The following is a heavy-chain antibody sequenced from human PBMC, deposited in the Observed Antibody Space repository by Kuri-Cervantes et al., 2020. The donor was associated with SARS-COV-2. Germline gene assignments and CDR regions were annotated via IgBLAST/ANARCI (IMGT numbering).Heavy chain of an antibody. Sequence: SVTVSCKASGGTFSSYAISWVRQAPGQGLEWMGGIIPIFGTANYAQKFQGRVTITADKSTSTAYMELSSLRSEDTAVYYCARAGGGIVGANHFDYWGQGTLVTVSS. V-gene: IGHV1-69*06. J-gene: IGHJ4*02. D-gene: IGHD1-26*01. CDR3: ARAGGGIVGANHFDY. CDR2: IIPIFGTA. CDR1: GGTFSSYA.